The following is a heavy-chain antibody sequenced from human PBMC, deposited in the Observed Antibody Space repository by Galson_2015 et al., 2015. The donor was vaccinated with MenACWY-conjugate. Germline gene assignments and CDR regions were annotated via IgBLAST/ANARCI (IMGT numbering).Heavy chain of an antibody. J-gene: IGHJ4*02. D-gene: IGHD5-18*01. CDR3: ARGSGYSYGYTYYFDY. V-gene: IGHV3-48*04. Sequence: SLRLSCAASGFTFSSYRMNWVRQAPGKGLEWVSYISSTSSTIYYADSVKGRFTISRDNAKNSLYLQMNSLRAEDTAVYYCARGSGYSYGYTYYFDYWGQGTLVTVS. CDR2: ISSTSSTI. CDR1: GFTFSSYR.